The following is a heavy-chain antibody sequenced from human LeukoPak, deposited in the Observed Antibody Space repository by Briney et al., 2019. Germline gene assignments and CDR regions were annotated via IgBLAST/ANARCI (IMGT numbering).Heavy chain of an antibody. CDR3: ARKSGWYVDY. Sequence: PGGSRRLSCAASGFTFSNFGMHWVRQASGKGLEWVAFIRYDGSNKYYADSVKGRFTISRDNSKNTLYLQMNSLRAEDTAVYYCARKSGWYVDYWGQGTLVTVSS. D-gene: IGHD6-19*01. CDR1: GFTFSNFG. J-gene: IGHJ4*02. CDR2: IRYDGSNK. V-gene: IGHV3-30*02.